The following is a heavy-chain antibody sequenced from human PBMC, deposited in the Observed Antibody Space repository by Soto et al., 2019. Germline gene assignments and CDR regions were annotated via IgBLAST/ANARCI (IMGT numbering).Heavy chain of an antibody. V-gene: IGHV4-39*01. Sequence: SETLSLTCTVSGGSISSSSYYWGWIRQPPGKGLEWIGSIYYSGSTYYNPSLKSRVTISVDTSKNQFSLKLSSVTAADTAVYYCARHIVVTNGVGFDYWGQGTLVTVSS. CDR3: ARHIVVTNGVGFDY. CDR2: IYYSGST. CDR1: GGSISSSSYY. D-gene: IGHD3-22*01. J-gene: IGHJ4*02.